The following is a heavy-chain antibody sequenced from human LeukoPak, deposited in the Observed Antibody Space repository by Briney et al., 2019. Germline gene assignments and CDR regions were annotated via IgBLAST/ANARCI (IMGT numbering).Heavy chain of an antibody. CDR1: GGSFSGYY. D-gene: IGHD1-26*01. Sequence: SETLSLTCAVYGGSFSGYYWSWIRQPPGKGLEWIGEINHSGSTNYNPSLKSRVTISVDTSKNQFSLKLSSVTAADTAVYYCARHRGLSWGATRSAFDYWGQGTLVTVSS. J-gene: IGHJ4*02. CDR2: INHSGST. V-gene: IGHV4-34*01. CDR3: ARHRGLSWGATRSAFDY.